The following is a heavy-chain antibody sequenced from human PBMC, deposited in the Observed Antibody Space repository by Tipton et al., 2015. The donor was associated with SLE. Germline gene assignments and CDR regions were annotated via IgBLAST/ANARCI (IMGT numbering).Heavy chain of an antibody. J-gene: IGHJ4*02. D-gene: IGHD6-19*01. CDR1: GGSFSGYF. Sequence: TLSLTCAVYGGSFSGYFWTWIRQPPGKGLEWIGEVNYSGSTSYNPSLQSRVTISVDTSKSQFSLNLISVTAADTAVYYCATSHERHSSGCTFDYWGQGTLVTVSS. V-gene: IGHV4-34*01. CDR2: VNYSGST. CDR3: ATSHERHSSGCTFDY.